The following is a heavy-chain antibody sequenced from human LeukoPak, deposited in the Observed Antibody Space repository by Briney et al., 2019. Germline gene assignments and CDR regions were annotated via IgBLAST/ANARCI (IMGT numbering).Heavy chain of an antibody. D-gene: IGHD6-19*01. J-gene: IGHJ3*02. CDR3: ARDRSRYRARSGWFAQTDAFDI. CDR2: INTNTGNP. CDR1: GYTFTSYA. V-gene: IGHV7-4-1*02. Sequence: ASVKVSCKASGYTFTSYAMNWVRQAPGQGLEWMGWINTNTGNPTYAQGFTGRFVFSLDTSVSTAYLQISSLKAEDTAVYYCARDRSRYRARSGWFAQTDAFDIWGQGTMVTVSS.